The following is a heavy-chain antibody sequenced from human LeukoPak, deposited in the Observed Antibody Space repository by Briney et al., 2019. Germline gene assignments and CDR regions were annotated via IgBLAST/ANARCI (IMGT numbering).Heavy chain of an antibody. Sequence: SETLSLTCAVYGGSFSGYYWNWIRQPPGKGLEWIGEINHSGSTNYIPSLKSRVTISVDTSKNQFSLKLSSVTAADTAVYYCARAGSYDFWSGYLSGFFDYWGQGTLVTVSS. V-gene: IGHV4-34*01. CDR1: GGSFSGYY. D-gene: IGHD3-3*01. J-gene: IGHJ4*02. CDR2: INHSGST. CDR3: ARAGSYDFWSGYLSGFFDY.